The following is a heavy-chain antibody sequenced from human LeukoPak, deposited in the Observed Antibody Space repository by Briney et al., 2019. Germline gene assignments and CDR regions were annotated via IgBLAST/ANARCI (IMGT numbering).Heavy chain of an antibody. J-gene: IGHJ4*02. Sequence: SETLSLTCTVSGGSISSYYWSWIRQPPGKGLDWIGYIYYTGSTKYNPSLKSRVTISVDTSKNQFSLKLSSVTAADTAVYYCARDTRSEPFDYWGQGTLVTVSS. CDR2: IYYTGST. CDR1: GGSISSYY. V-gene: IGHV4-59*01. D-gene: IGHD1-26*01. CDR3: ARDTRSEPFDY.